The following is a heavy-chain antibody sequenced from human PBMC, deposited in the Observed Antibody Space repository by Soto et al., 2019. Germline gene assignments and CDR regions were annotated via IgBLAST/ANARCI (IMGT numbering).Heavy chain of an antibody. CDR3: ASLHYDFWSGYTDAFDI. CDR1: GYTFTSYD. J-gene: IGHJ3*02. CDR2: MNPNSGNT. Sequence: ASVKVSCKASGYTFTSYDINWVRQATGQGLEWMGWMNPNSGNTGYAQKFQGRVTMTRNTSISTAYMELSSLRSEDTAVYYCASLHYDFWSGYTDAFDIWGQGTMVTVS. D-gene: IGHD3-3*01. V-gene: IGHV1-8*01.